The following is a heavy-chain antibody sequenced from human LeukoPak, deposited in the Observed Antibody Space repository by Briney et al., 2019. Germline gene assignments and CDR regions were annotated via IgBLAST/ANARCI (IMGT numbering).Heavy chain of an antibody. CDR2: IGSSGNTI. V-gene: IGHV3-48*03. CDR3: ARGLRSAYNYIDY. J-gene: IGHJ4*02. CDR1: GFTFNNNG. Sequence: PGGSLRLSCAASGFTFNNNGMNWVRQAPGKGLEWVSYIGSSGNTIYYADSVKGRFTISRDNSKNSMFLQMNSLRAEDTAVYYCARGLRSAYNYIDYWGQGTLVTVSS. D-gene: IGHD1-1*01.